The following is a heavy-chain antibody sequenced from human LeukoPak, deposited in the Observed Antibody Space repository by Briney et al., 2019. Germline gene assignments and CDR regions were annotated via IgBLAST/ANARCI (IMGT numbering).Heavy chain of an antibody. CDR2: INHSGST. Sequence: SETLSLTCAVYGGSFSGYYWSWIRQPPGKGLEWIGEINHSGSTNYNPSLKSRVIMSVDTSKNQFSLKLSSVTAADTAVYYCARSSWSLFDYWGQGTLVTVSS. D-gene: IGHD1-26*01. V-gene: IGHV4-34*01. J-gene: IGHJ4*02. CDR1: GGSFSGYY. CDR3: ARSSWSLFDY.